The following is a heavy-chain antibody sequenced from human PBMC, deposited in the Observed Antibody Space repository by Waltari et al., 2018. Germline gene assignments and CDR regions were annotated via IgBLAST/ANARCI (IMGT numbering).Heavy chain of an antibody. Sequence: QVQLQESGPGLVKPSETGSLTGTVSGYSIISGEYWGGIRLPPGKGLVWIGSIYNSGSNYYNPSLKSRVTISVDTSKNHCSLKLSSVTAADTAVYYCARAIKYSSSRDWFDPWGQGTLVTVSS. CDR3: ARAIKYSSSRDWFDP. CDR2: IYNSGSN. V-gene: IGHV4-38-2*02. D-gene: IGHD6-6*01. CDR1: GYSIISGEY. J-gene: IGHJ5*02.